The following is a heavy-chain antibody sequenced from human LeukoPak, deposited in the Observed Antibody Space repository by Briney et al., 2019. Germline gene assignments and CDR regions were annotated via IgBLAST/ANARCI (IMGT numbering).Heavy chain of an antibody. CDR3: ARDDGGGFDNYMDV. CDR1: GYTFTSYG. D-gene: IGHD3-16*01. V-gene: IGHV1-18*01. Sequence: ASVKVSCKASGYTFTSYGISWVRQAPGQGLEWMGWISAYNGNTNYAQKLQGRVTMTTDTSTSTAYMELRGLRSDDTAVYYCARDDGGGFDNYMDVWGKGTTVTISS. CDR2: ISAYNGNT. J-gene: IGHJ6*03.